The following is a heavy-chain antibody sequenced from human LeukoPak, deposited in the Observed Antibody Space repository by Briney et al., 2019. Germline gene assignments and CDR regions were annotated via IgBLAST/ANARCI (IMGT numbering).Heavy chain of an antibody. V-gene: IGHV1-2*02. CDR3: ARDLYYYGSGSPLGAFDI. J-gene: IGHJ3*02. CDR1: GYTFTGYY. CDR2: IKPNSGGT. D-gene: IGHD3-10*01. Sequence: GASVKVSCKASGYTFTGYYMHWVRQAPGQGLEWMGWIKPNSGGTNYAQKLQGRVTMTRDTSISTAYMDLSRLRSDDTGVYYCARDLYYYGSGSPLGAFDIWGQGTMVTVSS.